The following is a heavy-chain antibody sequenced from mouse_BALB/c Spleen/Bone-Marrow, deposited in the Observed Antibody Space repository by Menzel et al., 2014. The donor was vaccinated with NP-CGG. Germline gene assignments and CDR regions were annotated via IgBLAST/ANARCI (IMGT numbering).Heavy chain of an antibody. CDR1: GFSLTGNG. J-gene: IGHJ1*01. CDR3: AKGGITTVWYFDV. Sequence: VKLMESGPGLVQPSQSLSITCTVSGFSLTGNGVHWVRQSPGKGLEWLGVIWRGGSTDYNAAFMSRLTITKDNSKNQVFFKMNSLQGGDTAMYYCAKGGITTVWYFDVWGAGTTVTVSS. CDR2: IWRGGST. V-gene: IGHV2-5*01. D-gene: IGHD1-1*01.